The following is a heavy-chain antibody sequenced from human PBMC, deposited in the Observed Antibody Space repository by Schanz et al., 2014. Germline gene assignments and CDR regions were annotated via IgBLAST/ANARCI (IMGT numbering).Heavy chain of an antibody. J-gene: IGHJ4*02. Sequence: QLVGSGGGLIQPGGSLRLSCTASGFAFSNYAMSWIRQPPGKGLEWVALISNDGSIKYYADSVEGRFTISRDNSRNTLYLQMNSLRTEDTAVYYCASPSGYSDYGTYFDFWGQGTLVTVSS. CDR1: GFAFSNYA. CDR3: ASPSGYSDYGTYFDF. D-gene: IGHD5-12*01. V-gene: IGHV3-30-3*01. CDR2: ISNDGSIK.